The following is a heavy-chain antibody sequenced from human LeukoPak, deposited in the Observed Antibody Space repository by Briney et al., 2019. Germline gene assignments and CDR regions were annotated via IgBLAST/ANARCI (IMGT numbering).Heavy chain of an antibody. CDR3: ARDFLHLGG. CDR1: GFTFSSYG. D-gene: IGHD3-16*01. Sequence: PGGSLRLSCVASGFTFSSYGMNWVRQAPGKGLEWVSFISSSSSYIYYADSVKGRFTISRDNAKNTLYLQMSSLRTEDTAVYYCARDFLHLGGWGQGTMVTVSS. CDR2: ISSSSSYI. V-gene: IGHV3-21*01. J-gene: IGHJ3*01.